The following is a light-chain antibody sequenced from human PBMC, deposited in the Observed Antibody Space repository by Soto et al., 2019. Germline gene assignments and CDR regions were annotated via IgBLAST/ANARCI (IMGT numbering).Light chain of an antibody. CDR1: QSVRSSF. CDR2: GAS. Sequence: EIVVTQSPGTLSLSPGERATLSCRASQSVRSSFLAWYQQKPGQAPRLLISGASSRATCIPDRFSGSGSGTDFTLTISRLEPEDFAVCYCQQYGSSPYTFGQGTKLEIK. J-gene: IGKJ2*01. V-gene: IGKV3-20*01. CDR3: QQYGSSPYT.